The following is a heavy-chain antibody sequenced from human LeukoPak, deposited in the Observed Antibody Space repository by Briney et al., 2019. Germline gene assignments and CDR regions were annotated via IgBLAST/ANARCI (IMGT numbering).Heavy chain of an antibody. CDR1: GGSISSGSYY. CDR2: IYTSGST. J-gene: IGHJ2*01. CDR3: ARWNLYSSSWDPGQPKTWHFDL. Sequence: SETLSLTCTVSGGSISSGSYYWSWIRQPAGKGLEWIGRIYTSGSTNYNPSLKSRVTISVDTSKNQFSLKLSSVTAADTAVYYCARWNLYSSSWDPGQPKTWHFDLWGRGTLVTVSS. V-gene: IGHV4-61*02. D-gene: IGHD6-6*01.